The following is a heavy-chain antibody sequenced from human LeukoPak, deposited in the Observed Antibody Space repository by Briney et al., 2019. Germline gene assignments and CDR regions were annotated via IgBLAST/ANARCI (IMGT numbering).Heavy chain of an antibody. CDR1: GYSFTSYR. V-gene: IGHV5-51*01. Sequence: ESLQISCKGSGYSFTSYRIGWVRQMPGEGLEWRGIIYPGDCDTRYSTSFQGQFTISADKSISTAYLQWSAVKASDTAMYYCTRPASVYAFDIWGQGTMVTVSS. J-gene: IGHJ3*02. CDR2: IYPGDCDT. CDR3: TRPASVYAFDI.